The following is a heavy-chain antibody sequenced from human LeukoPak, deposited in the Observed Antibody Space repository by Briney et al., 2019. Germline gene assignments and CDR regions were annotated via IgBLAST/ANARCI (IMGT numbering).Heavy chain of an antibody. D-gene: IGHD2-15*01. J-gene: IGHJ4*02. V-gene: IGHV3-66*01. CDR2: IYSGGST. CDR3: ARERVYCSGGSCVYYFDY. Sequence: GGSLRLSCAASGFTVSSNYMNWVRQAPGKGLEWVSVIYSGGSTYYADSVKGRFTISRDNPKNTLFLQMNSLRAEDTAVYYCARERVYCSGGSCVYYFDYWGQGTPVTVSS. CDR1: GFTVSSNY.